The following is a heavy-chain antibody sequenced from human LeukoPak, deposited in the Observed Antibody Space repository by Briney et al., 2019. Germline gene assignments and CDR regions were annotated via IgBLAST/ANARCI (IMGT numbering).Heavy chain of an antibody. CDR3: ARMILLLGDVLTVPPRGFDY. CDR2: ISVYNGNT. CDR1: GYTFTGYY. J-gene: IGHJ4*02. Sequence: GASVKVSCKASGYTFTGYYIHWVRQAPGQGHEWLGRISVYNGNTNYAQKLQGRVTMTTDTSTSTAYMELRSLRSDDTAVYYCARMILLLGDVLTVPPRGFDYWGQGTLVTVSS. V-gene: IGHV1-18*04. D-gene: IGHD3-9*01.